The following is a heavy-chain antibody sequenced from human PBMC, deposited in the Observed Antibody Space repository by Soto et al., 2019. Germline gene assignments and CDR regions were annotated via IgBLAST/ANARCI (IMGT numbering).Heavy chain of an antibody. J-gene: IGHJ5*02. D-gene: IGHD3-10*01. CDR3: ARYGSGSSVWFDP. CDR1: GGSMSSYY. Sequence: QVQLQESGPGLVKPSETLSLTCTVSGGSMSSYYWSWIRQPPGKGLEWIGYIYYSGSTIYNPSLKSRVTISVETSKHPFSLKLSSVTAADTAVYYCARYGSGSSVWFDPWGQGTLVTVSS. CDR2: IYYSGST. V-gene: IGHV4-59*01.